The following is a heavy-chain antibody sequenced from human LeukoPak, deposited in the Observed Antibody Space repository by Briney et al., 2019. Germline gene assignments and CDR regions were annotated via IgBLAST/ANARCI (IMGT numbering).Heavy chain of an antibody. J-gene: IGHJ4*02. Sequence: GESLKISCGASGSPFSSSAMHWVRPGPGKGLEWVAYIAHHGNNKYYADSVKGRFTISRDNSKGSLYLQMNSLRADGTAVYYCAKDGSWSCTDWGQGTLVRVSS. CDR1: GSPFSSSA. CDR3: AKDGSWSCTD. CDR2: IAHHGNNK. D-gene: IGHD2-8*02. V-gene: IGHV3-30*02.